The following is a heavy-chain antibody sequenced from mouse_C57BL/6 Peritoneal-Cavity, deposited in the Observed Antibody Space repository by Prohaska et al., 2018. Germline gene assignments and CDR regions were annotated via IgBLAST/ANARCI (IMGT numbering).Heavy chain of an antibody. Sequence: PGASVKISCKASGYAFSSSWMNWVKQSPGKGLEWIGRIYPGDGDTNYNGKFKGKATLTADKSSSTAYMQLSSLTSEDSGVYFCARGEGAWFAYWGQGTLVTVSA. CDR2: IYPGDGDT. CDR3: ARGEGAWFAY. V-gene: IGHV1-82*01. CDR1: GYAFSSSW. J-gene: IGHJ3*01.